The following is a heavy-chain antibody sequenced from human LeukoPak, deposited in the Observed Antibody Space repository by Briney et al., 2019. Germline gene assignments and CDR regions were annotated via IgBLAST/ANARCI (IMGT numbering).Heavy chain of an antibody. J-gene: IGHJ4*02. CDR1: GFSFSSYA. Sequence: GGSLRLSCAASGFSFSSYAMSWVRQAPGKGLEWVSAISGSGDNTYYAESVKGRFTISRDNSKNTLVLQMNSLRAEDTAVFYCAKRSGYTTGWFLDFWGQGTLVTVSS. D-gene: IGHD6-19*01. CDR2: ISGSGDNT. V-gene: IGHV3-23*01. CDR3: AKRSGYTTGWFLDF.